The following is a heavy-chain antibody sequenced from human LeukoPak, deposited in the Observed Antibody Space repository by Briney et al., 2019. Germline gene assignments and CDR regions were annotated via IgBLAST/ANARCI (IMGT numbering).Heavy chain of an antibody. CDR3: ATSSRANLGDY. CDR2: LYTDDSA. Sequence: PGGSLRLSCAASGFTARTSFMSWVRQAPGKRLEWVSILYTDDSAYYADSVTGRFTISRDNSKNTLFLQLSSLRAEDTALYFCATSSRANLGDYWGQGTLVTVSS. CDR1: GFTARTSF. J-gene: IGHJ4*02. V-gene: IGHV3-66*01. D-gene: IGHD1-14*01.